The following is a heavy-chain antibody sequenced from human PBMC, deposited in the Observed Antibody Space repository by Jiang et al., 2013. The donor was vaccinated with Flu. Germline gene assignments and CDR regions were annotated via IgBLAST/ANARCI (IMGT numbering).Heavy chain of an antibody. CDR3: ARVDYGEGRGDY. Sequence: GAEVKKPGASVKVSCNGRSGYTVTPATICTGCRQAPGQGLEWMGIINPSGGSTTYAQKFQGRVTMTRDTSTSTVYMELSSLRSEDTAVYYCARVDYGEGRGDYWGQ. J-gene: IGHJ4*02. D-gene: IGHD4-17*01. CDR2: INPSGGST. CDR1: GYTVTPAT. V-gene: IGHV1-46*01.